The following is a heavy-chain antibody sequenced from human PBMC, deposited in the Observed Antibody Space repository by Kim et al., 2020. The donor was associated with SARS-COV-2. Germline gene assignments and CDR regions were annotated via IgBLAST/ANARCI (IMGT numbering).Heavy chain of an antibody. D-gene: IGHD1-7*01. J-gene: IGHJ4*02. V-gene: IGHV4-39*01. Sequence: NPSLKSRAAISVDTSKNQFSLNLGSVTAVDTAVYYCARHVVTWYYYNPDWGQGTLVTVSS. CDR3: ARHVVTWYYYNPD.